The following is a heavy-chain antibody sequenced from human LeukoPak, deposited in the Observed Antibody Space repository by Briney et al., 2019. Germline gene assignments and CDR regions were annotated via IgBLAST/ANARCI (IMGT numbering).Heavy chain of an antibody. CDR1: GFTFSSYG. V-gene: IGHV3-48*03. CDR3: ARSLGPTKPFDF. J-gene: IGHJ4*02. CDR2: ITGRGDTI. D-gene: IGHD5-24*01. Sequence: PGGSLRLSCAASGFTFSSYGMSWVRQAPGKGLEWLSYITGRGDTIYYADSVRGRFTISRDNAKLSLFLQMNTLRAEDTALYYCARSLGPTKPFDFWGKGTPVTVSS.